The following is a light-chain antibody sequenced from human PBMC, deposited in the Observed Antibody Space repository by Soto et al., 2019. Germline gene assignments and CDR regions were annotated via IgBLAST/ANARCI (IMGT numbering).Light chain of an antibody. Sequence: EIVLTQSPATLSLSPGERATLSCRASQSISRYLAWYQQKPGQAPRLLIYDASNRATAIPARFSGSGSGTDFSLTISSLEPEDFAVYYCQQYGSSPRTFGQGTRW. CDR3: QQYGSSPRT. J-gene: IGKJ1*01. CDR2: DAS. CDR1: QSISRY. V-gene: IGKV3-11*01.